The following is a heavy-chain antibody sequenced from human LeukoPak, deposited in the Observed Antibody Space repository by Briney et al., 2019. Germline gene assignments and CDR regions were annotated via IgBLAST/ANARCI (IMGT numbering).Heavy chain of an antibody. V-gene: IGHV3-33*01. CDR2: IWYDGSNK. Sequence: GGSLRLSCAASGFTFSSYGMHWVRQAPGKGLEWVAVIWYDGSNKYYADSVKGRFTISRDNSKNTLYLQMNSLRAEDTAVYYCARGYYYYGMDVWGQGTTVTVSS. CDR1: GFTFSSYG. CDR3: ARGYYYYGMDV. J-gene: IGHJ6*02.